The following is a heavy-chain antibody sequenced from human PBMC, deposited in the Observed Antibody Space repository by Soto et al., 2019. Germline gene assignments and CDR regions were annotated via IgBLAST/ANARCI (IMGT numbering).Heavy chain of an antibody. CDR2: INPSGGST. CDR1: GYTFTSYY. V-gene: IGHV1-46*03. D-gene: IGHD2-15*01. Sequence: QVQLVQSGAEVMQPGASVKVSCKASGYTFTSYYIQWVRQAPGQGLEWMGIINPSGGSTNYAQKSQGRVTMTRDTSTSTVYRERSSLRSEDTAIYYGSRGYPPRAQRGNLPGAFWGQGTLVTVSS. J-gene: IGHJ4*02. CDR3: SRGYPPRAQRGNLPGAF.